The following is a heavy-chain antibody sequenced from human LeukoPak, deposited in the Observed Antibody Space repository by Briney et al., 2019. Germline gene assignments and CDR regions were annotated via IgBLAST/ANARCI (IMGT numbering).Heavy chain of an antibody. CDR1: GFTFSSYE. Sequence: GGSLRLSCAASGFTFSSYEMNWVSQAPGKGLEWVSYISSSGSTIYYADSVKGRFTISRDNAKNSLYLQMNSLRAGDTAVYYCARAAYSSTWYSRYFDLWGRGTLVTVSS. CDR2: ISSSGSTI. V-gene: IGHV3-48*03. D-gene: IGHD6-13*01. J-gene: IGHJ2*01. CDR3: ARAAYSSTWYSRYFDL.